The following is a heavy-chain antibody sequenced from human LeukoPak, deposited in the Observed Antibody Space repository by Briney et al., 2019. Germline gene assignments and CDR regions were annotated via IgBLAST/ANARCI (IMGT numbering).Heavy chain of an antibody. V-gene: IGHV4-34*01. Sequence: SETLSLTCAVFGGSFSGFYWSWIRQPPGKRLEWIGEINHSGSTNFNPSLKSRVTISVDTSKNHFSLKLSSVTAADTAVYYCARQNEYRDFWSGYSYYFDYWGQGTLVTVSS. CDR1: GGSFSGFY. J-gene: IGHJ4*02. CDR2: INHSGST. CDR3: ARQNEYRDFWSGYSYYFDY. D-gene: IGHD3-3*01.